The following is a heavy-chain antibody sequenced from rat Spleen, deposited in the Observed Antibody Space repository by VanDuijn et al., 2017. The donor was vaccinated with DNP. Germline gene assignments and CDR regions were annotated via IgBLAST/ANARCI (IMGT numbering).Heavy chain of an antibody. CDR3: ARWGTGNWDY. D-gene: IGHD5-1*01. CDR1: GFTFSDYG. V-gene: IGHV5-22*01. Sequence: EVQLVESGGGLVQPGRSMILSCAASGFTFSDYGMAWVLQAPTKGLEWIASINYDGTRTYYRDSVKGRFTISRDNAKSTLYLQMESLRSEDSATYYCARWGTGNWDYWGQGVMVTVSS. J-gene: IGHJ2*01. CDR2: INYDGTRT.